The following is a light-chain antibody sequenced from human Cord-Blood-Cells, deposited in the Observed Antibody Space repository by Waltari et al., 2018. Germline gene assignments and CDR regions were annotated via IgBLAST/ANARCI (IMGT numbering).Light chain of an antibody. CDR1: QSISSY. J-gene: IGKJ1*01. V-gene: IGKV1-39*01. CDR2: AAS. CDR3: QQSYSTPPT. Sequence: DLQMTQYPSSLSASVGDRVTITCRAQQSISSYLNWYQQKPGNAPQLLIYAASSLQSGVPSRCSGSGSGTDFTITISSLQPEDFATFYCQQSYSTPPTFGQGTKVEIK.